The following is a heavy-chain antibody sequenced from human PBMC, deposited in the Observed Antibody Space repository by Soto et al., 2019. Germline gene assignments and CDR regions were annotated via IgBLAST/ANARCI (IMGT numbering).Heavy chain of an antibody. CDR1: AGSVSRGAYY. CDR2: IYYSGST. CDR3: ARAVPYDTPPGRGFDP. Sequence: QVQLQESGPGVVKPSQTLSLTCTVSAGSVSRGAYYWSWIRQHPGMGLEWIGYIYYSGSTYYNPSLKGRVSISVDTSKNQFSLKLTSVTAADTAVYYCARAVPYDTPPGRGFDPWGQGTLVTVSS. V-gene: IGHV4-31*03. D-gene: IGHD3-22*01. J-gene: IGHJ5*02.